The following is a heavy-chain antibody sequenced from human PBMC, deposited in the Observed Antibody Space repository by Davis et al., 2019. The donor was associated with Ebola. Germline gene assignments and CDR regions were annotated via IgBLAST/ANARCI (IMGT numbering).Heavy chain of an antibody. V-gene: IGHV3-11*06. CDR3: AREGSMKRYYYYMDV. J-gene: IGHJ6*03. Sequence: GESLKISRAASGFTFSDYYMSWIRQAPGKGLEWVSYISSSSSYTNYADSVKGRFTISRDNAKNSLYLQMNSLRAEDTAVYYCAREGSMKRYYYYMDVWGKGTTVTVSS. CDR1: GFTFSDYY. CDR2: ISSSSSYT.